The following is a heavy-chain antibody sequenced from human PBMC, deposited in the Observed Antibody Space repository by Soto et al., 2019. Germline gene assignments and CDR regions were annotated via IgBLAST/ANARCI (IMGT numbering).Heavy chain of an antibody. J-gene: IGHJ3*02. D-gene: IGHD6-19*01. CDR3: ARQQWLVLNAFDI. CDR1: GGSISSSGYY. Sequence: PSETLSLTCTVSGGSISSSGYYWGWIRQPPGKGLEWIGSIYYSGSTYYNPSLKSRVTISVDTSKNQFSLKLSSVTAADTAVYYCARQQWLVLNAFDIWGQGTMVTVSS. CDR2: IYYSGST. V-gene: IGHV4-39*01.